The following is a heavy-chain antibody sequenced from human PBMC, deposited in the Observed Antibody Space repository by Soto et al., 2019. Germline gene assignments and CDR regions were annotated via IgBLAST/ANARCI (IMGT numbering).Heavy chain of an antibody. CDR1: GGSLSSYY. CDR2: VYFSGNN. D-gene: IGHD6-25*01. CDR3: GSVRPSGYVLS. J-gene: IGHJ5*02. V-gene: IGHV4-59*01. Sequence: SETLSLTCTVPGGSLSSYYWTWIRQSPGEGLEWIGYVYFSGNNNYNPSLKSRVTISIVTSKNQFSLRLASVTAADTAFYYCGSVRPSGYVLSWGQGTMVTVSS.